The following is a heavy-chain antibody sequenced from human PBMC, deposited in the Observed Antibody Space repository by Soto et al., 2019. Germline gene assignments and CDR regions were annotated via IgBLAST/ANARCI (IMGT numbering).Heavy chain of an antibody. D-gene: IGHD3-22*01. V-gene: IGHV3-49*03. Sequence: GGSLRLSCIASGFTFRDYAISWFRQAPGKGLQWVSFIRSNIYDGTTEYAASVKGRFTISRDDSKSIAYLQMNSLETGDTGVYYCTTDSYSTMIEVRFDYWGHGTLGHRLL. CDR3: TTDSYSTMIEVRFDY. CDR1: GFTFRDYA. J-gene: IGHJ4*01. CDR2: IRSNIYDGTT.